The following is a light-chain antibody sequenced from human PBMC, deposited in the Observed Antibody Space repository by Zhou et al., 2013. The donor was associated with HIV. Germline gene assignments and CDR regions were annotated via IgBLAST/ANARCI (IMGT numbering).Light chain of an antibody. V-gene: IGKV2-28*01. Sequence: DIVLTQSPLSLPVTPGEPASISCRSNQSLLHSNGYNYLDWYLQKPGQSPQLLIYSLSYRASGVPDRFSGSGSGTNFTLKISRVEAEDVGVYYCMQGTLWPRTFGQGTKVEIK. CDR1: QSLLHSNGYNY. J-gene: IGKJ1*01. CDR2: SLS. CDR3: MQGTLWPRT.